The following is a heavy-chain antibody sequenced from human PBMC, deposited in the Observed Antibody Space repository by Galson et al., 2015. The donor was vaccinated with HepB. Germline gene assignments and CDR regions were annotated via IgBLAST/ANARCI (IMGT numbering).Heavy chain of an antibody. CDR3: ARDRTPRDTSADF. CDR1: GFTFTTYA. V-gene: IGHV3-30*04. J-gene: IGHJ4*02. Sequence: SLRLSCAASGFTFTTYALHWVRQAPGQGLERVAIISFDGTNKYYGDSVKGRFTISRDNSKNTLYLQMNRLRPEDTAVYYCARDRTPRDTSADFRGQGTLVTVSS. CDR2: ISFDGTNK.